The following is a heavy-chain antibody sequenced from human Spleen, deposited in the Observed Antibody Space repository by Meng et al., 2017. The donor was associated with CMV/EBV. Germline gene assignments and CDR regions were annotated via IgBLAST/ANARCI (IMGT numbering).Heavy chain of an antibody. CDR3: ARSHDFRKLDV. J-gene: IGHJ6*02. D-gene: IGHD4-11*01. CDR2: ISSSGNTT. Sequence: GESLKISCAAPGFTGSSDYMSWVRQAPGKGLESISYISSSGNTTYYADSVKGRFIISRDNAKTSLYLQMNSLRAEDAAVYYCARSHDFRKLDVWGQGTTVTVSS. CDR1: GFTGSSDY. V-gene: IGHV3-11*04.